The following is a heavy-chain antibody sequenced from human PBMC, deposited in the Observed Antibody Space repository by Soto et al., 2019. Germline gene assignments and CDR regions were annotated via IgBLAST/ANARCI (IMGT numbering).Heavy chain of an antibody. CDR2: IRSRDSDYAT. J-gene: IGHJ4*02. Sequence: EVQLVESGGGLVHPGGSLKLSCAVSGFTFSGSVMHWVRQAPGKGLEWLGRIRSRDSDYATSYAESVKGRVTISRDYSKNTAYLQVTSLKIEDTALYYCTTYGNSSKGFDYWGQGTLVTVSS. D-gene: IGHD6-6*01. CDR3: TTYGNSSKGFDY. CDR1: GFTFSGSV. V-gene: IGHV3-73*01.